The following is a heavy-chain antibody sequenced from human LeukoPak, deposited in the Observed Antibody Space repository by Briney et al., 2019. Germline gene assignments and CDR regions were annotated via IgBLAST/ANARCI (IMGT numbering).Heavy chain of an antibody. V-gene: IGHV3-30*03. CDR1: GFTFSSYS. CDR2: ISYDGSNK. CDR3: ARDHYDSSGYCGSHFQH. Sequence: SGGSLRLSCAASGFTFSSYSMNWVRQAPGKGLEWVAVISYDGSNKYYADSVKGRFTISRDNSKNTLYLQMNSLRAEDTAVYYCARDHYDSSGYCGSHFQHWGQGTLVTVSS. D-gene: IGHD3-22*01. J-gene: IGHJ1*01.